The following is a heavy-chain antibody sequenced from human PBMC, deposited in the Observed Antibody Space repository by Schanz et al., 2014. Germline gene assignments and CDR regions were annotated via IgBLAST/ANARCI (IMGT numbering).Heavy chain of an antibody. Sequence: QVQLVQSGAEVKKPGASVKVSCKASGYTFTSYAMNWVRQAPGQGLEGVGWINTNTGNPTYAQGFTERFVFSLNTSVSTAYLQISSLRAEDAAAYYCTTETIAMAGTFAIWGQGTLVTVSS. J-gene: IGHJ4*02. CDR1: GYTFTSYA. CDR3: TTETIAMAGTFAI. CDR2: INTNTGNP. V-gene: IGHV7-4-1*02. D-gene: IGHD6-19*01.